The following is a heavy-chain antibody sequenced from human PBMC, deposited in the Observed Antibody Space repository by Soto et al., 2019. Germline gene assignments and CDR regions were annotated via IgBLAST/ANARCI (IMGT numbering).Heavy chain of an antibody. Sequence: SETLSLTCTVSGGSISRDDYYWSWIRQAPGRGLEWIGYIHSSGSIYYNPSLKSRATISIDTAGNQFSLKVSSVTVADTAVYYCARDLDGLHDDTSGPFPRPGWGQGTLVTVSS. V-gene: IGHV4-30-4*01. CDR3: ARDLDGLHDDTSGPFPRPG. CDR2: IHSSGSI. D-gene: IGHD3-22*01. CDR1: GGSISRDDYY. J-gene: IGHJ1*01.